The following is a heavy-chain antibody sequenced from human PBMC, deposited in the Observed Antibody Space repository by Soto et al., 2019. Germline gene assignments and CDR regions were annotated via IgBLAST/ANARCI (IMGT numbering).Heavy chain of an antibody. CDR3: AKDLQSYGDYDYYCYGMDV. CDR1: GFTFSTYG. V-gene: IGHV3-30*18. J-gene: IGHJ6*02. CDR2: ISYNGTNK. D-gene: IGHD4-17*01. Sequence: QVQLVESGGGEVQPGRSLTISCAASGFTFSTYGMHWVRQTPGKGLEWVAVISYNGTNKYYSDSVKGRFTISGDNFKNTLTLQMNNLRANDTALYSCAKDLQSYGDYDYYCYGMDVWGLGTRVTVSS.